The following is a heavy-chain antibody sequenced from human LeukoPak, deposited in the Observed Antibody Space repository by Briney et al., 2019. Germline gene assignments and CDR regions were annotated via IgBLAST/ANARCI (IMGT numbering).Heavy chain of an antibody. D-gene: IGHD6-13*01. V-gene: IGHV1-58*02. CDR1: GFTFTSSA. J-gene: IGHJ4*02. CDR3: ARAGSSWYRFDY. CDR2: IVVGSGNT. Sequence: SVKVSCKASGFTFTSSAMQWVRQARGQRLEWIGWIVVGSGNTNYAQKFQERVTITRDMSTSTAYMELSSLRSEDTAVYYCARAGSSWYRFDYWGQGTLVTVSS.